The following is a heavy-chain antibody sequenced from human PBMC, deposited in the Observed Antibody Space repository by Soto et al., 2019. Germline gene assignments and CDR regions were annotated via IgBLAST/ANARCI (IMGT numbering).Heavy chain of an antibody. CDR2: IYPGDSDT. CDR3: ARHGRGYCISGSCPSDV. V-gene: IGHV5-51*01. J-gene: IGHJ6*02. D-gene: IGHD2-15*01. Sequence: EVQLVQSGAEVKKPGESLKISCKGSGYSFTTYWIGWVRQMPGKGLEWMGIIYPGDSDTRYSPSFQGQVTISADKSINTACLQWRSLKASDTAMYYCARHGRGYCISGSCPSDVGGLGTTVAVAS. CDR1: GYSFTTYW.